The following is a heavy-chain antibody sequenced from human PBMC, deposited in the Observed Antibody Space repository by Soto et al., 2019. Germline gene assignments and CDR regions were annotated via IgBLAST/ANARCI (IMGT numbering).Heavy chain of an antibody. Sequence: EVQLLESGGGLVQPGGSLRLSCAASGFTFSNYAMSWVRQAPGKGLEWVSGINYSGGSTYYADSVKGRFIISRDNSKNTRYLQMNSLRAEDTAIYYCAKKYHYGSGTYLYYFDYWGQGTLVTVSS. CDR3: AKKYHYGSGTYLYYFDY. J-gene: IGHJ4*02. D-gene: IGHD3-10*01. CDR2: INYSGGST. V-gene: IGHV3-23*01. CDR1: GFTFSNYA.